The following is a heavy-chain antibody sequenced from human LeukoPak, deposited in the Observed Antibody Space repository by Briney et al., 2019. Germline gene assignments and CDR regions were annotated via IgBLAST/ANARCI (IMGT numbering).Heavy chain of an antibody. CDR1: GDSISSGDYY. CDR3: ARDREEETYSSSWYGRRNNWFDP. Sequence: PSQTLSLTCTVSGDSISSGDYYWSWIRQPAGKGLEWIGRIYTSGSTNYNPSLKSRVTMSVGTSKNQFSLKLSSVTAADTAVYYCARDREEETYSSSWYGRRNNWFDPWGQGTLVTVSS. J-gene: IGHJ5*02. V-gene: IGHV4-61*02. D-gene: IGHD6-13*01. CDR2: IYTSGST.